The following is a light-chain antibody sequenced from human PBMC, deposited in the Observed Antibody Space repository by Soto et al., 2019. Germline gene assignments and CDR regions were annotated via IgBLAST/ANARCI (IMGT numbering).Light chain of an antibody. V-gene: IGLV1-40*01. CDR1: SSNIGAGYD. J-gene: IGLJ2*01. CDR2: GNS. Sequence: QPVLTQPPSVSGIPGRRVTISCTGSSSNIGAGYDVHWYQQLPRAAPKLLIYGNSNRPSGVPDRFSGSKSGASASLAITGLQAEDEADYYCQSYDSSLSAVIFGGGTKLTVL. CDR3: QSYDSSLSAVI.